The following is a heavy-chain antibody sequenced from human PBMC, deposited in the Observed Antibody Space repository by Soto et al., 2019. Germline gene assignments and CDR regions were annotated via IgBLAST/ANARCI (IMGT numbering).Heavy chain of an antibody. V-gene: IGHV3-23*01. CDR1: GFTFSTYA. CDR3: AKWATPPTGHYYMDV. J-gene: IGHJ6*03. CDR2: ISGSGGT. Sequence: EVQLLESGGNLVQPGGSLRLSCVASGFTFSTYAMGWVRQAPGKGLDWVSVISGSGGTYYADSVKVWFTGYGEDSKNQRDLQMNNMNAEDTAVYYCAKWATPPTGHYYMDVWGKGTAVTVSS.